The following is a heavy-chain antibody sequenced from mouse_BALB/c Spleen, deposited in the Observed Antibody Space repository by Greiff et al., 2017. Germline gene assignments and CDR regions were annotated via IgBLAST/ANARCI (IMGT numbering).Heavy chain of an antibody. V-gene: IGHV5-17*02. D-gene: IGHD1-1*01. CDR2: ISSGSSTI. Sequence: EVKLVESGGGLVQPGGSRKLSCAASGFTFSSFGMHWVRQAPEKGLEWVAYISSGSSTIYYADTVKGRFTISRDNPKNTLFLQMTSLRSEDTAMYYCARSHYGSSYDAMDYWGQGTSVTVSS. CDR1: GFTFSSFG. CDR3: ARSHYGSSYDAMDY. J-gene: IGHJ4*01.